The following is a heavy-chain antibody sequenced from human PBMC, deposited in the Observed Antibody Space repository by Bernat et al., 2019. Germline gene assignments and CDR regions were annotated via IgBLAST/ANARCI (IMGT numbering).Heavy chain of an antibody. CDR3: AKDLTWYGPPPHDAFDI. J-gene: IGHJ3*02. Sequence: EVQLVESGGGLVQPGGSLRLSCAASGFTFSSYWMHWVRQTPGKGLVWVSAISGSGGSTYYADSVKGRFTISRDNSKNTPYLQMNSLRAEDTAVYYCAKDLTWYGPPPHDAFDIWGQGTMVTVSS. CDR1: GFTFSSYW. D-gene: IGHD6-13*01. CDR2: ISGSGGST. V-gene: IGHV3-23*04.